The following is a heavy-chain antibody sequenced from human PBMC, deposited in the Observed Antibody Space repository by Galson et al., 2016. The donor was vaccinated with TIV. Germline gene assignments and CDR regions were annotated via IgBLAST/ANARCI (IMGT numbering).Heavy chain of an antibody. V-gene: IGHV3-30*02. CDR3: TKDSSVSVVVTAKGFDY. Sequence: SLRLSCAASGFTFSSYGMHWVRQAPGKGLEWVAFLRYDGSNKYYGDSVKGRFTISRDNSKNTLYLQMNSLRAEDTAVYYCTKDSSVSVVVTAKGFDYWGQGTLVTVSS. J-gene: IGHJ4*02. CDR1: GFTFSSYG. D-gene: IGHD2-21*02. CDR2: LRYDGSNK.